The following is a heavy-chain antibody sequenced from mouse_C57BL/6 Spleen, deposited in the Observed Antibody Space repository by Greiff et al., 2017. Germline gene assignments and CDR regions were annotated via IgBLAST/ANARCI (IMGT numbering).Heavy chain of an antibody. CDR1: GYTFSDYG. CDR3: ARCYYYGSSYGYFDV. D-gene: IGHD1-1*01. V-gene: IGHV5-17*01. Sequence: EVMLVESGGGLVKPGGSLKLSCAASGYTFSDYGMHWVRQAPEKGLEWVAYISSGSSTIYYADTVKGRFTISRDNAKNTLFLQMTSLWSEDTAMYYCARCYYYGSSYGYFDVWGTGTTVTVSS. J-gene: IGHJ1*03. CDR2: ISSGSSTI.